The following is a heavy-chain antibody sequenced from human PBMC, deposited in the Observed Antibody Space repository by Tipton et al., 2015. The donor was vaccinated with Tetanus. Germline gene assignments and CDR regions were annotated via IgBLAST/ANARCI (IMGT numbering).Heavy chain of an antibody. D-gene: IGHD3-22*01. Sequence: SLRLSCAASGFTFSSYAMHWVRQAPGEGLEWVAVISYDGSNKYYADSVKGRFTISRDNSKNTLYLQMNSLRAEDTAVYYCARESNDYYDSSGYIDYWGQGTLVTVSS. J-gene: IGHJ4*02. CDR1: GFTFSSYA. CDR3: ARESNDYYDSSGYIDY. CDR2: ISYDGSNK. V-gene: IGHV3-30-3*01.